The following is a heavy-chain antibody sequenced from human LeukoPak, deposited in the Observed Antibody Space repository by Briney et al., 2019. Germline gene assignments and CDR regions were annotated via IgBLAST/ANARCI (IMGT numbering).Heavy chain of an antibody. Sequence: SETLSLTCTVSGGSISSYYWSWIRQPPGKGLEWIGEINHSGSTNYNPSLKSRVTISVDTSKNQFSLKLSSVTAADTAVYYCARLHQKRGKKNDAFDIWGQGTMVTVSS. J-gene: IGHJ3*02. V-gene: IGHV4-34*01. CDR3: ARLHQKRGKKNDAFDI. CDR1: GGSISSYY. CDR2: INHSGST.